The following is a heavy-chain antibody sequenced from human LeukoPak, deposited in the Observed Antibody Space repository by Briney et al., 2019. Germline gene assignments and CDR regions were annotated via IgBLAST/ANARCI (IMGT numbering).Heavy chain of an antibody. CDR2: ISSSSRYI. D-gene: IGHD4-17*01. V-gene: IGHV3-21*01. Sequence: GGSLRLSCAASGLIFSIYNMNWVRQAPGKGREWVSSISSSSRYIYYADSVNGRFTISRDNAKNPLYLQKNSVRAEDKAVYYCARLTTTVTTPFDYWGQGTLVTVSS. CDR1: GLIFSIYN. CDR3: ARLTTTVTTPFDY. J-gene: IGHJ4*02.